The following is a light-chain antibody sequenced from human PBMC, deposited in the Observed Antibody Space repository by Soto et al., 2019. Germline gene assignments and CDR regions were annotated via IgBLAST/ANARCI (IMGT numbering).Light chain of an antibody. J-gene: IGLJ3*02. CDR2: SNN. V-gene: IGLV1-44*01. CDR1: SANIGGNT. Sequence: QLVLTQPPSASGTPGQRVTISCSGSSANIGGNTVNWYQQLPGTAPKLLIYSNNQRPSGVPDRFSGSKSGTSASLAISGLQSEDEGDYYCGAWDDSLNGWVFGGGTKVTVL. CDR3: GAWDDSLNGWV.